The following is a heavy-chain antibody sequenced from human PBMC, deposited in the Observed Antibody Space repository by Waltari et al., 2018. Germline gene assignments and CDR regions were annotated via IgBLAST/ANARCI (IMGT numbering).Heavy chain of an antibody. J-gene: IGHJ4*02. D-gene: IGHD3-16*01. CDR2: TYYRSRWYN. CDR1: GDSVSSQPAA. V-gene: IGHV6-1*01. CDR3: ARDPPDGYTYFDY. Sequence: QVQLPQSGPGLVKPSQTLSLTCAISGDSVSSQPAAWNWIRQSPSRGLEWLGRTYYRSRWYNNYAVSVKSRITINQDTSKNQFSLQLSSVTPEDTAVYYCARDPPDGYTYFDYWGQGTLVTVSS.